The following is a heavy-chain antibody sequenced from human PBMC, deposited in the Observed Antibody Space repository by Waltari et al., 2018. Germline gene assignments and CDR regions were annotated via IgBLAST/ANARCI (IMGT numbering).Heavy chain of an antibody. D-gene: IGHD4-17*01. Sequence: QVQLVQSGADVKRPGASVMVSCKAAGYNFTSYDIHWVRQATGQGLEWMGWMDPKNGNTAYAQKFQGRVTLTRDTSINTAYMDLSSLTSEDTGMYFCARGTDYGDYDFQHWGQGTLVTVSS. CDR3: ARGTDYGDYDFQH. J-gene: IGHJ1*01. CDR2: MDPKNGNT. V-gene: IGHV1-8*01. CDR1: GYNFTSYD.